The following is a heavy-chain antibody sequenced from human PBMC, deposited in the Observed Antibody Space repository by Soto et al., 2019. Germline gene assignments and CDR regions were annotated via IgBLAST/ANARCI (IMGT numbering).Heavy chain of an antibody. J-gene: IGHJ6*03. CDR3: ARGGLLFGEPPMDV. CDR1: GYTFTSYA. D-gene: IGHD3-10*01. Sequence: QVQLVQSGAEVKKPGASVKVSCKASGYTFTSYAIHWVRQAAGQGLEWMGWMNPNSGNLQYAQKFQGRVTMTRNTSKDTAYMVLSSLSSEDTALYFCARGGLLFGEPPMDVWRKGTTVTVSS. V-gene: IGHV1-8*01. CDR2: MNPNSGNL.